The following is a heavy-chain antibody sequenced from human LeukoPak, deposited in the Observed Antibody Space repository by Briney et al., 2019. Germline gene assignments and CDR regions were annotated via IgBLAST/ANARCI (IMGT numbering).Heavy chain of an antibody. CDR2: IYHSGST. CDR1: GGSISSGGYY. J-gene: IGHJ4*02. CDR3: ASRWLQFDY. Sequence: SETLSLTCTVSGGSISSGGYYWSWVRQPPGKGLEWIGEIYHSGSTNYNPSLKSRVTISVDKSKNQFSLKLSSVTAADTAVYYCASRWLQFDYWGQGTLVTVSS. D-gene: IGHD5-24*01. V-gene: IGHV4-39*07.